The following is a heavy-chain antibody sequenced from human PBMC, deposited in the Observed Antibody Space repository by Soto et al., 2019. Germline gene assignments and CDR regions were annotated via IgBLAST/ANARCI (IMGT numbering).Heavy chain of an antibody. CDR2: INPNSGTT. V-gene: IGHV1-46*03. CDR1: GFIFTGYY. J-gene: IGHJ4*02. CDR3: ISTLGARFDY. Sequence: ASVKVSCKASGFIFTGYYMHWVRQAPGQGLEWMGWINPNSGTTTYAQKFQGRVTMTSDTSTSSVYMEVSSLRSEDTAVYYCISTLGARFDYWGQGTLVTVSS. D-gene: IGHD1-26*01.